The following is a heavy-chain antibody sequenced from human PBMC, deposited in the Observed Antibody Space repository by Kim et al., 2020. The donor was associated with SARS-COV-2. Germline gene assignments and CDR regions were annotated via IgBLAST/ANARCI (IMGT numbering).Heavy chain of an antibody. D-gene: IGHD1-26*01. CDR3: ASQGGVGAADY. J-gene: IGHJ4*02. V-gene: IGHV4-39*07. CDR2: IYYSGST. Sequence: SETLSLTCTVSGGSISSSSYYWGWIRQPPGKGLEWIGSIYYSGSTYYNPSLKSRVTISVDTSKNQFSLKLSSVTAADTAVYYCASQGGVGAADYWGQGTLVTVSS. CDR1: GGSISSSSYY.